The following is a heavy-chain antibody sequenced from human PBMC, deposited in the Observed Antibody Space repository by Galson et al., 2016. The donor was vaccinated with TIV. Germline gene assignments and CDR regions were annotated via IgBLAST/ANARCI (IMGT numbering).Heavy chain of an antibody. CDR2: IIGMFGIA. D-gene: IGHD6-6*01. Sequence: KVSCKASGSTFSSYAVSWVRQAPGQGLEWMGGIIGMFGIANYARKFQGRVTITADTSTNTAYMELGSLRSEDTAIDYCARAGVGAARDGGDYGGQGTLVTVSS. CDR3: ARAGVGAARDGGDY. J-gene: IGHJ4*02. CDR1: GSTFSSYA. V-gene: IGHV1-69*17.